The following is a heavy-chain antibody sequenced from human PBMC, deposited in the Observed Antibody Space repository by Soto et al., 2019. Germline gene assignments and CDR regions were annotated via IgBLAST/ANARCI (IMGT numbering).Heavy chain of an antibody. D-gene: IGHD4-17*01. CDR1: GFTFSTYT. Sequence: EVQVVESGGGLVKPGGSLRLSCVFSGFTFSTYTMNWVRQAPGKGLEWVSSINGRSNYVYYADSVKGRFTISRDNAKKSLNLQMNRLRAEDTAIYYCAREDGVVGSSSAFDHWGLGTLVTVSS. J-gene: IGHJ4*02. CDR2: INGRSNYV. CDR3: AREDGVVGSSSAFDH. V-gene: IGHV3-21*01.